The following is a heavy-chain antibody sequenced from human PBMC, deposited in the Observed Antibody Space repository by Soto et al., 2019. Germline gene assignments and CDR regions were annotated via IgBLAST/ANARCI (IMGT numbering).Heavy chain of an antibody. CDR1: GGSISGSPYH. Sequence: PSETLSLTCTVSGGSISGSPYHWVGIRQPPGKGLEWIGSIGDDGRVYYNPSLRGRATLLVDTSNNRLSLNLNSVTAADTAVYYCAIPPPIEVAGPDYWGQGILVTVSS. D-gene: IGHD3-22*01. J-gene: IGHJ4*02. CDR3: AIPPPIEVAGPDY. V-gene: IGHV4-39*02. CDR2: IGDDGRV.